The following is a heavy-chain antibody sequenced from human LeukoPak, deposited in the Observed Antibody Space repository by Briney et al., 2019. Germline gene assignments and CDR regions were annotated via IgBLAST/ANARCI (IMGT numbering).Heavy chain of an antibody. D-gene: IGHD2-2*01. CDR3: ARDLYCSSTSCSYGMDV. V-gene: IGHV3-21*01. J-gene: IGHJ6*02. Sequence: KPGGSLRLSCAASGFTFSSYSMTWVRQAPGKGLEWVSSISSSSSYIYYADSVKGRFTISRDNAKNSLYLQMNSLRAEDTAVYYCARDLYCSSTSCSYGMDVWGQGTTVTVSS. CDR1: GFTFSSYS. CDR2: ISSSSSYI.